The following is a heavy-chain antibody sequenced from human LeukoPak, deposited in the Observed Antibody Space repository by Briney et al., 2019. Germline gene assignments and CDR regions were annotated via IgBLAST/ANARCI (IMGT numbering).Heavy chain of an antibody. D-gene: IGHD3-22*01. J-gene: IGHJ4*02. Sequence: GGSLRLSCAASGFTFTYWMNWVRQAPGKGLEWVANIKEDGSEKYYGDSVKGRFTISRDNAKNSLYLEMNSLRVEDTAVYYCARDSSVYQWGQGTLVTVSS. CDR3: ARDSSVYQ. CDR2: IKEDGSEK. CDR1: GFTFTYW. V-gene: IGHV3-7*01.